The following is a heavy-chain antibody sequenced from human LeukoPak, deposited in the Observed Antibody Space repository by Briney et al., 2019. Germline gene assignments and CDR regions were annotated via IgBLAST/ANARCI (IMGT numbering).Heavy chain of an antibody. V-gene: IGHV4-38-2*02. CDR2: IYHSGST. D-gene: IGHD3-10*01. Sequence: SETLSLTCTVSGYSISSGYYWGWIRQPPGKGLEWIGSIYHSGSTYYNPSLKSRVTISVDTSKNQFSLKLCSVTAADTAVYYCARVRYHGVRTPQSLFDYWGQGTLVTVSS. CDR3: ARVRYHGVRTPQSLFDY. CDR1: GYSISSGYY. J-gene: IGHJ4*02.